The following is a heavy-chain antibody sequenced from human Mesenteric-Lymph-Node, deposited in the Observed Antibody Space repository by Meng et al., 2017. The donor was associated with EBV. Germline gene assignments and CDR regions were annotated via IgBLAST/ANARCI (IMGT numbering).Heavy chain of an antibody. CDR3: ARITFGGAIGD. CDR2: IFHSGGT. V-gene: IGHV4-4*02. Sequence: QVQRQEAGPRLLMPSGTWSLTSVVSCGSISNSNWCGWVRQPQGKGLQWIGEIFHSGGTNYNPSLKGRVTISVDKSKTQFSLKVNSLTAADTAVYYCARITFGGAIGDWGQGTLVTVSS. D-gene: IGHD3-16*02. CDR1: CGSISNSNW. J-gene: IGHJ4*02.